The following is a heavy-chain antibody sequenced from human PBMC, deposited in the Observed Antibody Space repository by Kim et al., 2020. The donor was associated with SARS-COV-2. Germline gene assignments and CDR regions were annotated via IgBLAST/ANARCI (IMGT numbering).Heavy chain of an antibody. CDR2: ISAYNGNT. V-gene: IGHV1-18*01. CDR1: GYTFTSYG. CDR3: ARDNDYYDSSGYYYYYYMDV. J-gene: IGHJ6*03. Sequence: ASVKVSCKASGYTFTSYGISWVRQAPGQGLEWMGWISAYNGNTNYAQKPQGRVTMTTDTSTSTAYMELRSLRSDDTAVYYCARDNDYYDSSGYYYYYYMDVWGKGTTVTVSS. D-gene: IGHD3-22*01.